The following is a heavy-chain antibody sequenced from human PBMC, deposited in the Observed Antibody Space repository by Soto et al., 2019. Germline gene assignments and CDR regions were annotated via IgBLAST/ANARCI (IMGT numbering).Heavy chain of an antibody. Sequence: WGSLRLSCAASGFTFSSYGMHWVRQAPGKGLEWVAVISYDGSNKYYADSVKGRFTISRDNSKNTLYLQMNSLRAEDTAVYYCAKEWVYDSSGWSFDYWGQGTLVTVSS. V-gene: IGHV3-30*18. CDR1: GFTFSSYG. D-gene: IGHD3-22*01. J-gene: IGHJ4*02. CDR2: ISYDGSNK. CDR3: AKEWVYDSSGWSFDY.